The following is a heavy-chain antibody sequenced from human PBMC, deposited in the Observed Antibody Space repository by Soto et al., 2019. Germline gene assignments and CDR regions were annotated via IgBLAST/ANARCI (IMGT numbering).Heavy chain of an antibody. CDR3: GNKFDGPVAAAPDY. V-gene: IGHV3-30*18. Sequence: QVQLVESGGGVVQPGRSLRLSCAASGFSFSLYGMHWVRQAPGKGLEWVAAISYDGSNQFYVDSVKGRFTISRDNSKNTLYLQMNSLRTEDTAVYYCGNKFDGPVAAAPDYWGQGTLITVSS. J-gene: IGHJ4*02. CDR2: ISYDGSNQ. CDR1: GFSFSLYG. D-gene: IGHD2-2*01.